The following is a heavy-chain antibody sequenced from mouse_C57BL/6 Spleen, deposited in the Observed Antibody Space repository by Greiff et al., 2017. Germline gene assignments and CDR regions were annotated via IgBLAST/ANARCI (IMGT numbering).Heavy chain of an antibody. J-gene: IGHJ4*01. V-gene: IGHV1-9*01. D-gene: IGHD1-1*01. CDR3: ARCTTVAATGDDMED. CDR1: GYTFTGYW. CDR2: ILPGSGST. Sequence: VQLQQSGAELMKPGASVKLSCKATGYTFTGYWIEWVKQRPGQGLEWIGEILPGSGSTSYNEKFTGKATFTADTSSNTAYMQPSSLTTEDSAIYYGARCTTVAATGDDMEDWGQGTSVTASS.